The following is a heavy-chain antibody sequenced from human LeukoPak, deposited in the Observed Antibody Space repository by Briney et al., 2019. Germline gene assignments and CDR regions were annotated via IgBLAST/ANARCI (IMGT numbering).Heavy chain of an antibody. V-gene: IGHV3-43D*04. D-gene: IGHD1-14*01. Sequence: GGSLRLSCAASGFTFGDYAMRWVRQAPGKGLEWVSLISWNGGSIYYADSVKGRFTISRDNAKNSLYLQMNSLRAEDTAVYYCARGSLGRRGNNWFDPWGQGTLVTVSS. J-gene: IGHJ5*02. CDR1: GFTFGDYA. CDR2: ISWNGGSI. CDR3: ARGSLGRRGNNWFDP.